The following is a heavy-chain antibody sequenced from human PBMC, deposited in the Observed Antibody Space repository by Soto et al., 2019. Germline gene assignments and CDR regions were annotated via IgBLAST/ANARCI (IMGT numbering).Heavy chain of an antibody. Sequence: PXETLSLTCTVTGYSISSRSYYWGWIRQPPGKGLEWIGSIYYSGSTYNNPSLRSRVSMSIDTSKDQFSLKLKSVTAADTALYFCARQRTSVVTQAYFDVWGQGSLVTVS. CDR1: GYSISSRSYY. CDR3: ARQRTSVVTQAYFDV. CDR2: IYYSGST. D-gene: IGHD2-21*02. J-gene: IGHJ4*02. V-gene: IGHV4-39*01.